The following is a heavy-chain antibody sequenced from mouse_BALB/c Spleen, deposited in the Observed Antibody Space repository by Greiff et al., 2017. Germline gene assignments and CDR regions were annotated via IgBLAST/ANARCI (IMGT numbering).Heavy chain of an antibody. CDR2: INPSTGYT. J-gene: IGHJ4*01. V-gene: IGHV1-7*01. CDR3: ARGKAMDY. CDR1: GYTFTSYW. Sequence: VQLQQSGAELAKPGASVKMSCKASGYTFTSYWMHWVKQRPGQGLEWIGYINPSTGYTEYNQKFKDKATLTADKSSSTAYMQLSSLTSADSAVYYCARGKAMDYWGQGTSVTVSS.